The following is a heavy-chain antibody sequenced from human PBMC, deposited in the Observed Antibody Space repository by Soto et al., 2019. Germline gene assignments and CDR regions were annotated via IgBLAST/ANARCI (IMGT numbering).Heavy chain of an antibody. J-gene: IGHJ6*02. V-gene: IGHV3-30-3*01. CDR2: ISYDGSNK. CDR1: GFTFSSYA. Sequence: GGSLRLSCAASGFTFSSYAMHWVRQAPGKGLEWVAVISYDGSNKYYADSVKGRFTISRDNSKNTLYLQMNSLRAADTAVYYCARDLSAARPYQRLNYYYYVMDVWGQGTTVTLPS. D-gene: IGHD6-6*01. CDR3: ARDLSAARPYQRLNYYYYVMDV.